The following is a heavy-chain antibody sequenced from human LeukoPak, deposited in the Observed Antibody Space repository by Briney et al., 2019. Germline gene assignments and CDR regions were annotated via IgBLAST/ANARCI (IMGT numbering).Heavy chain of an antibody. CDR1: GFTFSSYS. CDR3: ARGGGSRNDAFDI. D-gene: IGHD5-12*01. Sequence: GESLRLSCAASGFTFSSYSMNWVRQAPGKGLEWVSSISSSSSYIYYADSVKGRFTISRDNAKNRLYLQMNSLRAEDTAVYYCARGGGSRNDAFDIWGQGTMVTLAS. V-gene: IGHV3-21*01. J-gene: IGHJ3*02. CDR2: ISSSSSYI.